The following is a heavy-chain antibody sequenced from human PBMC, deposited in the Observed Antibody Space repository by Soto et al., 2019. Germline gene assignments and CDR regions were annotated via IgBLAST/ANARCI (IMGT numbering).Heavy chain of an antibody. D-gene: IGHD6-19*01. V-gene: IGHV1-69*04. CDR2: IIPILGIA. Sequence: SVKVSCKASGGTFSSYTISWVRQAPGQRLEWMGRIIPILGIANYAQKFQGRVTITADKSTSTAYMELSSLRSEDTAVYYCARDTTGVAVVYGGQGTRVTVS. J-gene: IGHJ4*02. CDR1: GGTFSSYT. CDR3: ARDTTGVAVVY.